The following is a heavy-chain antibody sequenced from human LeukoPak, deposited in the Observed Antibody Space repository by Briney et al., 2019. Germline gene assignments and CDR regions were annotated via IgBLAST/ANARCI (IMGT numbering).Heavy chain of an antibody. CDR3: AKDMDDSSGFYSYYH. J-gene: IGHJ1*01. V-gene: IGHV3-23*01. D-gene: IGHD3-22*01. CDR2: IRGNGHTT. Sequence: GGSLRLSCAASGFTFSTYAMSWARQAPGKGLERVSTIRGNGHTTHYADSVKGRFTISRDNSKNTLYLQMNSLRAEDTAVYYCAKDMDDSSGFYSYYHWGQGTLVTVSS. CDR1: GFTFSTYA.